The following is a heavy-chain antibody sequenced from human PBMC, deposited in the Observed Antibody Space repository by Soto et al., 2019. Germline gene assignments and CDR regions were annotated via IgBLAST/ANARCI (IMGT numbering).Heavy chain of an antibody. D-gene: IGHD2-15*01. CDR1: GFTFSYG. J-gene: IGHJ4*02. V-gene: IGHV3-30*18. Sequence: VQRLESGGGLIQPAGSLRLSCAASGFTFSYGIHWLRQAPGKGLEWLAYISYDSSNKFYGDSVKGRFTIARDNCKNTQFLQMNSLRAEDTAVYYCAKLVIGYSSGNTCDDYWGQGTLAALSS. CDR2: ISYDSSNK. CDR3: AKLVIGYSSGNTCDDY.